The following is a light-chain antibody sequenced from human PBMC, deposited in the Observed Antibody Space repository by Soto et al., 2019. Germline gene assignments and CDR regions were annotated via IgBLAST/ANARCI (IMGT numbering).Light chain of an antibody. CDR2: SNN. CDR3: AAWDDSLNGPV. Sequence: QAVVTQPPSASGTPGQRVTISCSGSSSNIGSNTVNWYQQLPGTAPKLVIHSNNQRPSGVPDRFSGSKSGTSASLAISGLQSEDEADYSCAAWDDSLNGPVFGGGTKLTVL. J-gene: IGLJ2*01. CDR1: SSNIGSNT. V-gene: IGLV1-44*01.